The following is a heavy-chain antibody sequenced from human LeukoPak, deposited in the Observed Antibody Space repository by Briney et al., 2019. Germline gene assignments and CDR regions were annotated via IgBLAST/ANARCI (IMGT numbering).Heavy chain of an antibody. J-gene: IGHJ1*01. CDR3: ATYSSLNRREFQY. D-gene: IGHD3-22*01. CDR2: IKTDGSEK. CDR1: GFTFSGYW. Sequence: GGSLRLSCAASGFTFSGYWMGWVRQAPGKGLQWVANIKTDGSEKYYVDSVKSRFTISRDNAKNSLYLQMNSLRAEDTAVYYCATYSSLNRREFQYWGQGTLLTVSS. V-gene: IGHV3-7*01.